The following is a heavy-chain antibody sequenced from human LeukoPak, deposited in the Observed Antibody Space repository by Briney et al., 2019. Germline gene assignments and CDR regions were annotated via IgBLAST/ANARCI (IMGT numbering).Heavy chain of an antibody. Sequence: GSLRLSCAASGFTFSSYAMNWVRQAPGKGLEWVSSISSSSGYIYYGDSMKGRFTISRDNAKNSLYLQMNSLRAEDTAVYYCARDRGWYFDYWGQGTLVTVSS. D-gene: IGHD3-10*01. CDR2: ISSSSGYI. CDR3: ARDRGWYFDY. CDR1: GFTFSSYA. V-gene: IGHV3-21*01. J-gene: IGHJ4*02.